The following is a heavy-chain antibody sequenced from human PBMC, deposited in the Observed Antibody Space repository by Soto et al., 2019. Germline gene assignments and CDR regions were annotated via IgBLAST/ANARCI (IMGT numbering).Heavy chain of an antibody. D-gene: IGHD5-18*01. CDR2: ISGSGDST. V-gene: IGHV3-23*01. J-gene: IGHJ5*02. CDR1: GFTFSSYA. Sequence: AGGSLRLSCAASGFTFSSYAMSWVRQAPGKGLEWVSGISGSGDSTYYADSVKGRFTISRDNSKNTLYLQMNSLRAEDTAVYYCAMGYSYAPFDPWGQGTLVTVSS. CDR3: AMGYSYAPFDP.